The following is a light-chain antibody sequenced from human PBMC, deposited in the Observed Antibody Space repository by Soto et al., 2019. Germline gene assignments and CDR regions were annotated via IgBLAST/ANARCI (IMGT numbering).Light chain of an antibody. Sequence: DVVMTQSPLSLPVTLGQPASISCRSSQSLVYSDGNSYLSWFQQRPGQSPRRLIYRASNRDSGVPDRFSGSGSGTDFTLKISRVEVEDVGVYYYMQGKYWPPITFGQGTRLEIK. CDR3: MQGKYWPPIT. V-gene: IGKV2-30*01. CDR1: QSLVYSDGNSY. CDR2: RAS. J-gene: IGKJ5*01.